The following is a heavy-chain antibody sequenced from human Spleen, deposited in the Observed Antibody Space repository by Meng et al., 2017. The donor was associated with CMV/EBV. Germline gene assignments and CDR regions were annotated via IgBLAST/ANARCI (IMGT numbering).Heavy chain of an antibody. CDR2: IKSKTDGGTT. J-gene: IGHJ5*02. D-gene: IGHD3-22*01. Sequence: ASGFTFRNACMIWVRQAPGKGLEWVGRIKSKTDGGTTDYAAPVKGRFTISRDDSKNTLHLQMNSLKTEDTAVYYCTTAMIVEDWFDPWGQGTLVTVSS. CDR3: TTAMIVEDWFDP. CDR1: GFTFRNAC. V-gene: IGHV3-15*01.